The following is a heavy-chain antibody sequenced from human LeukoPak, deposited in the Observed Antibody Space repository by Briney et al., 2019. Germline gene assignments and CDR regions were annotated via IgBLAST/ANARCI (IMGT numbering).Heavy chain of an antibody. CDR3: ARQVHFGSGYYYYGMDV. CDR1: GFTFSSYW. Sequence: PGGSLRLSCAASGFTFSSYWMSWVRQAPGKGLEWVANIKQDGSEKYYLDSVKGRFTISRDNAKNSLYLQMNSLRAEDTAVYYCARQVHFGSGYYYYGMDVWGQGTTVTVSS. V-gene: IGHV3-7*01. D-gene: IGHD3-3*02. CDR2: IKQDGSEK. J-gene: IGHJ6*02.